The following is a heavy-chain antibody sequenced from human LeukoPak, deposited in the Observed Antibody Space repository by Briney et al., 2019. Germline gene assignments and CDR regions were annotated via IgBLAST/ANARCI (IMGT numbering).Heavy chain of an antibody. CDR1: GFTFRSYA. Sequence: PGGSLRLSCGASGFTFRSYAMSWVRQAPGKGLEWVSVISGSGSSTYYADSVKGRFTISRDNAKNSLYLQMNSLRAEDTAVYYCAREGSSSSYFDYWGQGILVTVSS. CDR3: AREGSSSSYFDY. J-gene: IGHJ4*02. CDR2: ISGSGSST. V-gene: IGHV3-23*01. D-gene: IGHD6-6*01.